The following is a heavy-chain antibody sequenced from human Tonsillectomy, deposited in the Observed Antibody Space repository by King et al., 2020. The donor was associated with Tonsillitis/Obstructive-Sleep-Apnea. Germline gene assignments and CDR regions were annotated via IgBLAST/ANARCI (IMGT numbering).Heavy chain of an antibody. Sequence: VQLVESGGGLVQPGGSLRLSCTASGFTFSTYEMNWVRQAPGKGLEWVSYISNSGTTIYYADSVKGRFTISRGNAENSLSLQMNNLRAEDTAVYYCHAPYYPNDHWGQGTLVTVSS. D-gene: IGHD2-21*01. CDR3: HAPYYPNDH. CDR1: GFTFSTYE. V-gene: IGHV3-48*03. CDR2: ISNSGTTI. J-gene: IGHJ4*02.